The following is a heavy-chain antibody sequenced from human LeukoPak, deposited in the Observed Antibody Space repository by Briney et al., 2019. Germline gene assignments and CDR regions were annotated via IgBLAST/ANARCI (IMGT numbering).Heavy chain of an antibody. J-gene: IGHJ4*02. CDR1: GYTFTGYY. Sequence: ASVKVSCKASGYTFTGYYVHWVRQAPGQGLEWMGWMNPNSGGTNSAQKFQGRVTMTRDTSISTAHMELSSLRSDDTAVYYCARGYYSDSSGYYPIWGQGTLVTVSS. CDR2: MNPNSGGT. CDR3: ARGYYSDSSGYYPI. V-gene: IGHV1-2*02. D-gene: IGHD3-22*01.